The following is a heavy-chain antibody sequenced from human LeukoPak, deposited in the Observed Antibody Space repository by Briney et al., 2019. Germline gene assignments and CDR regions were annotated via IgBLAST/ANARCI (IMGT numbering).Heavy chain of an antibody. CDR3: ARDSDGNGHYSLFDY. Sequence: GGSLRLSCEASGFTFSSYGLHWVRQAPGKGLEWEAVIWYDGSKEYYADSVKGRFTISRDSSKNTMCLQMNSLRVEDTAVYYCARDSDGNGHYSLFDYWGQGTLVTVSS. D-gene: IGHD3-22*01. CDR1: GFTFSSYG. J-gene: IGHJ4*02. CDR2: IWYDGSKE. V-gene: IGHV3-33*01.